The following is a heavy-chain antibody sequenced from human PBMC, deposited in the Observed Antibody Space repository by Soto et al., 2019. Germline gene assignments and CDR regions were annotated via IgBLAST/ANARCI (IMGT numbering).Heavy chain of an antibody. CDR2: IKDGGVT. Sequence: QVRLQQWGAGLLKPSETLSLTCAVNGGSLTGYYWSWIRQPPGKGLEWSGEIKDGGVTNYSPSLKGRVTMSADTSKNQVSLKLNSVTAADTAVYYCARGQEGIVATHWDQGTLVTVSS. J-gene: IGHJ4*02. CDR3: ARGQEGIVATH. D-gene: IGHD5-12*01. V-gene: IGHV4-34*01. CDR1: GGSLTGYY.